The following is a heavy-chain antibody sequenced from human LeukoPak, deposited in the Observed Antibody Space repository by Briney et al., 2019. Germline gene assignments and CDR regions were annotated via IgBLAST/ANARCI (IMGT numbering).Heavy chain of an antibody. Sequence: KPSETLSLTCAVYGGSFSGYYWSWIRQPPGKGLEWIGEINHSGSTNYNPSLKSRVTISVDTSKNQFSLELSSVTAADTAVYYCARGEDIAAAGNYFDYWGQGTLVTVSS. CDR1: GGSFSGYY. J-gene: IGHJ4*02. CDR3: ARGEDIAAAGNYFDY. CDR2: INHSGST. D-gene: IGHD6-13*01. V-gene: IGHV4-34*01.